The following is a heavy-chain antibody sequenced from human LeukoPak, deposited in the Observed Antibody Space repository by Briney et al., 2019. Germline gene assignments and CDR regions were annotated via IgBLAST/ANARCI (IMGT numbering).Heavy chain of an antibody. CDR1: GGSISSSSHS. J-gene: IGHJ5*02. D-gene: IGHD1-1*01. CDR2: IYYTGRT. CDR3: AQSLGSGNWIGNWFDP. V-gene: IGHV4-39*01. Sequence: NPSETLSLTCTVSGGSISSSSHSWGWIRQPPGKGLEWTGTIYYTGRTYYNPSLESRLTISVDTSKNQLSLKLTSVTAADTAIYYCAQSLGSGNWIGNWFDPWGQGALVTVSS.